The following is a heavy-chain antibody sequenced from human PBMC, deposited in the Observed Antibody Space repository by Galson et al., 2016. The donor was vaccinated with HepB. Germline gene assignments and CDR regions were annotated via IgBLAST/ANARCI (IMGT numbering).Heavy chain of an antibody. V-gene: IGHV4-39*01. CDR3: ASSHPRTVYFNF. Sequence: SETLSLTCTVSGVSISSSTLYWGWLRQPPGKGLEWLGRMHHSGSTDYNSSLKRRVTISVYTSKSQLSVELTSVTAADTAVYYCASSHPRTVYFNFWGQGTLVTVFS. CDR1: GVSISSSTLY. D-gene: IGHD4-11*01. J-gene: IGHJ4*02. CDR2: MHHSGST.